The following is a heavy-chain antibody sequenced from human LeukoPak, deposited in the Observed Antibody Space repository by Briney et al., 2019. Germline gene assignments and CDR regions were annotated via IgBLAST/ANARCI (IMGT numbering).Heavy chain of an antibody. CDR1: GGSISSSSYY. D-gene: IGHD6-19*01. CDR2: IYYSGST. CDR3: ARQRAVAGTWEFDY. Sequence: SETLSLTCTVSGGSISSSSYYWGWIRQPPGKGLEWIGSIYYSGSTYYNPSLKSRVTISVDTSKNQFSLKLSSVTAADTAVYYCARQRAVAGTWEFDYWGQGILVTVSS. J-gene: IGHJ4*02. V-gene: IGHV4-39*01.